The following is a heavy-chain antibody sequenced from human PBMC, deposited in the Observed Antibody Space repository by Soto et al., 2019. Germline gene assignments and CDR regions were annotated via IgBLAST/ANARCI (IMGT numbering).Heavy chain of an antibody. J-gene: IGHJ6*02. Sequence: GASVKVSCKASGYTFTGYYIHWVRQATGQGLEWMGWINPNSGGTNYAQKFQGRVTMTRDTSISTAYMELSRPRSDDTAVYYCARDLGYCSSTSCYFYYYGMDCWGQGTTGTVSS. CDR1: GYTFTGYY. D-gene: IGHD2-2*01. V-gene: IGHV1-2*02. CDR2: INPNSGGT. CDR3: ARDLGYCSSTSCYFYYYGMDC.